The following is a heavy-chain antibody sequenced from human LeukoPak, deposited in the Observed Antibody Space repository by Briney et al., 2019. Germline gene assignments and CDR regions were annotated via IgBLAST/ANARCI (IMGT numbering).Heavy chain of an antibody. D-gene: IGHD2-21*02. CDR1: GFTFSSYG. CDR3: ARDRATYCGGDCNDAFDI. V-gene: IGHV3-33*08. J-gene: IGHJ3*02. CDR2: IWYDGSNK. Sequence: PGGSLRLSCAASGFTFSSYGMHWVRQAPGKGLEWVAVIWYDGSNKYYADSVKGRFTISRDNSKNTLYLQMNSLRAEDTAVYYCARDRATYCGGDCNDAFDIWGQGTIVTVSS.